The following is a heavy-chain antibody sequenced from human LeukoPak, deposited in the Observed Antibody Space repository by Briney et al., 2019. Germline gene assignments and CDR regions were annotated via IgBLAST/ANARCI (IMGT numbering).Heavy chain of an antibody. CDR1: GGSISNY. CDR2: IYYSGST. J-gene: IGHJ4*02. CDR3: ARMYDSSGYYSPFDY. V-gene: IGHV4-59*01. D-gene: IGHD3-22*01. Sequence: SETLSLTCTVSGGSISNYWSWIRQPPGEGLEWIAYIYYSGSTKYNPSLKSRVTISVDMSKNQFSLNVSSVTAADTAVYYCARMYDSSGYYSPFDYWGQGTLVTVSS.